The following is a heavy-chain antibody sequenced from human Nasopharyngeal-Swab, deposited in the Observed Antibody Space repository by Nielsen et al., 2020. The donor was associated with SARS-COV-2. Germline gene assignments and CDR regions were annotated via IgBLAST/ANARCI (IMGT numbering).Heavy chain of an antibody. Sequence: LETLSLTCAVYGGSFSGYYWSWIRQPPGKGLEWIGEINHSGSTNYNPSLKSRVTISVDTSKNQFSLKLSSVTAADTAVYYCARRGAPRTAILTGYSFRAFDIWGQGTMVTVSS. D-gene: IGHD3-9*01. CDR1: GGSFSGYY. J-gene: IGHJ3*02. CDR3: ARRGAPRTAILTGYSFRAFDI. CDR2: INHSGST. V-gene: IGHV4-34*01.